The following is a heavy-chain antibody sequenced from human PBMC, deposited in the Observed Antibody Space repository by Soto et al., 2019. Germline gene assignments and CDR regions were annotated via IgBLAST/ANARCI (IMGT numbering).Heavy chain of an antibody. CDR1: GGSISGDAYY. J-gene: IGHJ4*02. V-gene: IGHV4-31*03. D-gene: IGHD5-12*01. Sequence: QVQLQESGPGLVKPSQTLSLTCTVSGGSISGDAYYWSWIRQHPGKGLEWIGYIHYSGSTYYNPSLKSRLTISVDMSKNQFSLRLSSVTAADTAVYYCARESRDGFNSPFDYWGQGTLVTVSS. CDR2: IHYSGST. CDR3: ARESRDGFNSPFDY.